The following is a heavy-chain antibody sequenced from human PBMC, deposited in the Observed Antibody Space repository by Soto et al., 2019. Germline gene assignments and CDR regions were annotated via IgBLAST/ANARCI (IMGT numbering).Heavy chain of an antibody. Sequence: QVQLVESGGGLVKPGGSLRLSCAASGFTFSDYYMNWIRQAPGKGLEWVSHISSSSSYTNYADSVKGRVTISRNNAKNSXXLHMNSLGAEDTAVYYCASGRALDAYNLGVHRIDYWGQGALVTDSS. CDR1: GFTFSDYY. CDR2: ISSSSSYT. D-gene: IGHD1-1*01. V-gene: IGHV3-11*05. CDR3: ASGRALDAYNLGVHRIDY. J-gene: IGHJ4*02.